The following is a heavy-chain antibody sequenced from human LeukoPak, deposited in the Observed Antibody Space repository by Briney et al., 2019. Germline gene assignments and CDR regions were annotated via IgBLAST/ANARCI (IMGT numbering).Heavy chain of an antibody. J-gene: IGHJ3*02. CDR1: GYSISSGYY. CDR2: IYHSGST. CDR3: ARSHMIVVVPGAFDI. D-gene: IGHD3-22*01. V-gene: IGHV4-38-2*01. Sequence: SETLSLTCAISGYSISSGYYWGWIRQPPGKGLEWIGSIYHSGSTYYNPSLKSRVTISVDTSKNQFSLKLSSVTAPDTAVYYCARSHMIVVVPGAFDIWGQGTMVAVSS.